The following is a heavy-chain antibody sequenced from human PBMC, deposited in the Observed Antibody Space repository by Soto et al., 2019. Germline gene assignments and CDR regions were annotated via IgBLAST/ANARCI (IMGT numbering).Heavy chain of an antibody. CDR2: ISSSGSTI. Sequence: TGGSLRLSCAASGFTFSDYYMSWIRQAPGKGLEWVSYISSSGSTIYYADSVKGRFTISRDNAKNSLYLQMNSLRAEDTAVYYCARAYLIRSLEWLPPLIPFDPWGQGTLVTVSS. CDR1: GFTFSDYY. D-gene: IGHD3-3*01. CDR3: ARAYLIRSLEWLPPLIPFDP. V-gene: IGHV3-11*01. J-gene: IGHJ5*02.